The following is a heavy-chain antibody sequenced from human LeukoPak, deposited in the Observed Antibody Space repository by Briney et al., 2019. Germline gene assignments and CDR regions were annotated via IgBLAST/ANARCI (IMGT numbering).Heavy chain of an antibody. CDR1: GGSFSGYY. V-gene: IGHV4-34*01. CDR2: INHSGST. Sequence: PSETLSLTCAVYGGSFSGYYWSWIRQPPGKGLEWIGEINHSGSTNYNPSLKSRVTISVDRSKNQFSLKLSSVTAADTAVYYCARGDFGVSRGFDPWGQGTLVTVSS. J-gene: IGHJ5*02. CDR3: ARGDFGVSRGFDP. D-gene: IGHD3-3*01.